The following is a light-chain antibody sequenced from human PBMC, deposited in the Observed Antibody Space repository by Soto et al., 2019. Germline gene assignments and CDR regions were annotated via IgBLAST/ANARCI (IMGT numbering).Light chain of an antibody. J-gene: IGKJ1*01. V-gene: IGKV3-15*01. CDR1: QSVSSN. CDR2: GAS. Sequence: IGMAKSPGTLSVSPGERATLSCRAIQSVSSNLAWYQQKPGQAPRLLIYGASTRATGIPARFSGSGSGTEFTLTISSLQSEDSALYYCQHYNNWPPGRTFGQGTKVDNK. CDR3: QHYNNWPPGRT.